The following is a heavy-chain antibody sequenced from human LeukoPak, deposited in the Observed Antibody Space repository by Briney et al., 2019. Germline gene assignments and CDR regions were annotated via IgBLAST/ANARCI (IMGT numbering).Heavy chain of an antibody. D-gene: IGHD3-3*01. J-gene: IGHJ5*02. Sequence: PGGSLRLSCAASGFTFSSYAMSWVRQAPGKGLEWVSAISGSGGSTYYADSVKGRFTISRDNSKNTLYLQMNSLRAEDTAVYYCAKDLLQYEFLEWQDIDWFDPWGQGTLVTVSS. CDR2: ISGSGGST. CDR1: GFTFSSYA. CDR3: AKDLLQYEFLEWQDIDWFDP. V-gene: IGHV3-23*01.